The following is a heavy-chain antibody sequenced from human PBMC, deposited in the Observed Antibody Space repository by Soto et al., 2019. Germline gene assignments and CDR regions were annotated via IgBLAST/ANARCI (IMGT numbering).Heavy chain of an antibody. J-gene: IGHJ5*02. D-gene: IGHD1-26*01. CDR3: SPWDGSGDQ. Sequence: EVQLLESGGGLVQPGGSLRLSCAASGFTFSTNSMTWVRQAPGKGLEWVCGISGGGDSTHYADSVKGRFTISRHNSKHMVYLQMNSLTADDTAVYFGSPWDGSGDQWGPGTLVTVSS. CDR1: GFTFSTNS. CDR2: ISGGGDST. V-gene: IGHV3-23*01.